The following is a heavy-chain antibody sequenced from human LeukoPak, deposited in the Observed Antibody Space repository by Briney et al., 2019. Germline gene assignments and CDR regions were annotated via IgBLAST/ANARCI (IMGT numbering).Heavy chain of an antibody. Sequence: GSLRLSCAASGFTFSSYAMSWVRQAPGKGLEWIGEINHSGSTNYNPSLKSRVTISVDTSKNQFSLKLSSVTAADTAVYYCARGKIKGYCSGGSCYRGWFDPWGQGTLVTVSS. CDR3: ARGKIKGYCSGGSCYRGWFDP. D-gene: IGHD2-15*01. CDR1: GFTFSSYA. J-gene: IGHJ5*02. V-gene: IGHV4-34*01. CDR2: INHSGST.